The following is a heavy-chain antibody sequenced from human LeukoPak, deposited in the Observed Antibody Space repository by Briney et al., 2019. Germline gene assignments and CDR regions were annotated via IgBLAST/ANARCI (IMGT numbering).Heavy chain of an antibody. J-gene: IGHJ6*03. CDR3: ARLYYYYYYMDV. V-gene: IGHV4-39*01. Sequence: PETLSLTCTVSGGSISTSSYYWGWIRQPPGKGLEWIGTIYYSGSTYYSPSLKSRVTISVDTSQNQFSLTVNSVTAADTAVYYCARLYYYYYYMDVWGKGTTVTVSS. CDR2: IYYSGST. CDR1: GGSISTSSYY.